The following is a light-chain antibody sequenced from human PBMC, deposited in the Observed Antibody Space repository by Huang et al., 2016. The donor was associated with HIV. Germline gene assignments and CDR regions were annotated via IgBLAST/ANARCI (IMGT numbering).Light chain of an antibody. CDR1: HSVDSD. Sequence: EIEMTQSPATLSVSPGESATLPCRASHSVDSDLAWYQQKPGQAPRLLIYDASTRATGISAKFNGTGSGTEFSLSITNLQSEDFAVYYCQQYNDWPPLTFGGGTKVEI. J-gene: IGKJ4*01. CDR2: DAS. V-gene: IGKV3-15*01. CDR3: QQYNDWPPLT.